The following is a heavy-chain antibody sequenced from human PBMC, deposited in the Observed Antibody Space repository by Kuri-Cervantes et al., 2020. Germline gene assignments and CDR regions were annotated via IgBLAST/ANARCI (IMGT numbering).Heavy chain of an antibody. Sequence: GGSLRLSCATSGLIFSDAWMNWVRQAPGKGLEFVSYISRDSGATYYGDSVKGRFTISRDNAKNSLYLQMNSLSDEDTAVYYCARDDNWGFDYWGQGTPVTVSS. CDR1: GLIFSDAW. V-gene: IGHV3-48*02. J-gene: IGHJ4*02. CDR2: ISRDSGAT. D-gene: IGHD1-1*01. CDR3: ARDDNWGFDY.